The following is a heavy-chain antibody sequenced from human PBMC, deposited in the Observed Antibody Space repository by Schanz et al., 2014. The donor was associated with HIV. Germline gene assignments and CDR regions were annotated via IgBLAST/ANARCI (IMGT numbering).Heavy chain of an antibody. Sequence: EVQLLESGGGVVQPGRSLRLSCAASGFTFSSYGMHWVRQAPGKGLEWVSVISGSGLSTYYADSVKGRFTISRDNSKNTLYLQMNSLRAEDTAVYYCAKGQRGMVRGDIDYWGQGTLVTVSS. CDR2: ISGSGLST. J-gene: IGHJ4*02. CDR3: AKGQRGMVRGDIDY. D-gene: IGHD3-10*01. V-gene: IGHV3-23*01. CDR1: GFTFSSYG.